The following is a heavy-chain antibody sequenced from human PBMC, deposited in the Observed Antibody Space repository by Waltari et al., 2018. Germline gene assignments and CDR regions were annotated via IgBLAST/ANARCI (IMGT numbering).Heavy chain of an antibody. D-gene: IGHD1-1*01. CDR2: INHSGST. Sequence: QVQLQQWGAGLLKPSETLSLTCAVYGGSFSGYYWSWIRQPPGKGLEWIGEINHSGSTNYNPSLKSRVTISVDTSKNQFSLKLSSVTAADTAVYYCAITTLGPAFDYWGQGTLVTVSS. CDR1: GGSFSGYY. V-gene: IGHV4-34*01. CDR3: AITTLGPAFDY. J-gene: IGHJ4*02.